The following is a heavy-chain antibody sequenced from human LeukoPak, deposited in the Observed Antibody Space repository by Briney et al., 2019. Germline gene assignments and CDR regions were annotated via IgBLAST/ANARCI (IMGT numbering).Heavy chain of an antibody. Sequence: GASVKVSCKASGYTFTGYYMHWVRQAPGQGLEWMGWINPNSGGTKDALKFQGRVTMTRDTSINTAYMELSRLTSDDTAVYYCARGTTHLWFGEGGNALDIWGQGTMVTVSS. V-gene: IGHV1-2*02. D-gene: IGHD3-10*01. CDR2: INPNSGGT. J-gene: IGHJ3*02. CDR1: GYTFTGYY. CDR3: ARGTTHLWFGEGGNALDI.